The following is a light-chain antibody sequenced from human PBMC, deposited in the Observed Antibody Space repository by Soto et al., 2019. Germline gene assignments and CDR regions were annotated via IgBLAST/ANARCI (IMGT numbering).Light chain of an antibody. Sequence: QSVLTQPPSASGTPGQRVTISCSGSRSSVGSNTVNWYQHLPGTAPKLLIYSNNHRPSGVPDRFSASKAGASASLAISGLQSEDEGDYYCAAWDASLGGFYVFGSGTMLTVL. CDR1: RSSVGSNT. J-gene: IGLJ1*01. V-gene: IGLV1-44*01. CDR2: SNN. CDR3: AAWDASLGGFYV.